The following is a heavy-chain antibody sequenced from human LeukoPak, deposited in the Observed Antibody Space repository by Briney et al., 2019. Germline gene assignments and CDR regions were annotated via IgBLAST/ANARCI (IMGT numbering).Heavy chain of an antibody. Sequence: SVKVSCKASGYTFTGYYMHWVRQAPGQGLEWMGWINPNSGGTNYAQKFQGRVTMTRDTSISTAYMELSRLRSDDTAVYYCARIPIVVVPAAQGDNWFDPWGQGTLVTVS. J-gene: IGHJ5*02. V-gene: IGHV1-2*02. D-gene: IGHD2-2*01. CDR2: INPNSGGT. CDR3: ARIPIVVVPAAQGDNWFDP. CDR1: GYTFTGYY.